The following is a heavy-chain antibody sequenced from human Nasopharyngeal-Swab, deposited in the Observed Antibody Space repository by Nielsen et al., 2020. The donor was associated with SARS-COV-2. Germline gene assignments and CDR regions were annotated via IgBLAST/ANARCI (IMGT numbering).Heavy chain of an antibody. Sequence: WIRQPPGKGLEWIGSIYYSGSTYYNPSLKSRVTISVDTSKNQFSLKLSSVTAADTAVYYCATRQRPSYSSGWYQQITDYWGQGTLDTVSS. D-gene: IGHD6-19*01. V-gene: IGHV4-39*01. CDR3: ATRQRPSYSSGWYQQITDY. J-gene: IGHJ4*02. CDR2: IYYSGST.